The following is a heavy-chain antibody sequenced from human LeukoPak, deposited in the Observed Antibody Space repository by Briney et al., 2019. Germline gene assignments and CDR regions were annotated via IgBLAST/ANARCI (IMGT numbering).Heavy chain of an antibody. J-gene: IGHJ4*02. CDR2: INPNSGGT. V-gene: IGHV1-2*02. Sequence: GASVKVSCKASGYTFTSYYMHWVRQAPGQGREWMGGINPNSGGTNYAQKFQGRVTMTRDTSISTAYMELSRLRSDDTAVYYCARDPLYESGPPVDYWGQGTLVTVSS. CDR3: ARDPLYESGPPVDY. D-gene: IGHD2/OR15-2a*01. CDR1: GYTFTSYY.